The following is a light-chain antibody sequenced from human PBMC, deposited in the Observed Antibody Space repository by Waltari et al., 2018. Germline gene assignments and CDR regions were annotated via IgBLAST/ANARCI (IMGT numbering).Light chain of an antibody. CDR2: RNN. CDR3: AAWNDSLSGRV. Sequence: QSALTQPPSASGTPGQRVTISCSGSRSNVGNNYVYWYQQPPGTAPKLLIYRNNQRPSAFADRFPGSKSGTSASLAISGLRSEAEAEYYCAAWNDSLSGRVFGGGTKVTVL. CDR1: RSNVGNNY. J-gene: IGLJ3*02. V-gene: IGLV1-47*01.